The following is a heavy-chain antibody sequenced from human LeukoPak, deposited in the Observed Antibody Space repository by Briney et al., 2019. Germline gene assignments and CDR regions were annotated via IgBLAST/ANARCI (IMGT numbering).Heavy chain of an antibody. D-gene: IGHD3-22*01. Sequence: EESLKISCKGSGYSFTSYWIGWVRQMPGKGLEWMGIIYPGDSDTRYSPSFQGQVTISADKSISTAYLQWSSLKASDTAMYYCARSVYYDSSGYPYYFDYWGQGTLVTVSS. V-gene: IGHV5-51*01. CDR1: GYSFTSYW. CDR3: ARSVYYDSSGYPYYFDY. CDR2: IYPGDSDT. J-gene: IGHJ4*02.